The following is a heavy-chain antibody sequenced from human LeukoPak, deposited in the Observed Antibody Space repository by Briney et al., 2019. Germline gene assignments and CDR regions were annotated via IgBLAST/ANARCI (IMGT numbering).Heavy chain of an antibody. CDR1: GFAFSGYA. CDR3: AKGAGYSYGWTDY. J-gene: IGHJ4*02. CDR2: ISGSISGRGDSP. V-gene: IGHV3-23*01. D-gene: IGHD5-18*01. Sequence: GGSPRLSCAASGFAFSGYAITRGREAPGTGLEGVSAISGSISGRGDSPYYADSVEGRFTISRDNSKNTLYLQMISLRGEDTAVYYCAKGAGYSYGWTDYWGQGTLVTVPS.